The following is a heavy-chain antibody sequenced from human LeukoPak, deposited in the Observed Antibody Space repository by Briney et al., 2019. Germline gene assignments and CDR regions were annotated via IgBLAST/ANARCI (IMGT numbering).Heavy chain of an antibody. Sequence: SETLSLTCTVSGGSISTYYWSWIRQPPGKGLEWIGYIYYSGSTNSNPSLSSRVTMSVDTSKNQFSLKLTSVTAADTAVYYCARDYYGSGLFDYWGQGSLVTVSS. V-gene: IGHV4-59*01. D-gene: IGHD3-10*01. J-gene: IGHJ4*02. CDR1: GGSISTYY. CDR3: ARDYYGSGLFDY. CDR2: IYYSGST.